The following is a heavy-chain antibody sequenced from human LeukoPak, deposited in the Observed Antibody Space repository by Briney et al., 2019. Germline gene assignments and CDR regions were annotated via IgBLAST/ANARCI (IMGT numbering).Heavy chain of an antibody. CDR2: IYHSGST. D-gene: IGHD1-1*01. V-gene: IGHV4-4*02. J-gene: IGHJ4*02. CDR1: GGSISSSNW. Sequence: SETLSLTCAVSGGSISSSNWWSWVRQPPGKGLEWIGEIYHSGSTNYNPSLKSRVTISVDKSKNQFSLKLSSVTAADTAVYYCARYGDWNDAENFDYWGQGTLVTVSS. CDR3: ARYGDWNDAENFDY.